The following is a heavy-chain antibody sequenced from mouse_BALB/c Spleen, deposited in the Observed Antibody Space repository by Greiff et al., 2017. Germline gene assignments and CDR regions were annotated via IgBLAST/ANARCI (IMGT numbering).Heavy chain of an antibody. D-gene: IGHD1-2*01. CDR3: TRSNSLLRLRYFDY. CDR2: INPINGGT. CDR1: GYTFTSYY. J-gene: IGHJ2*01. V-gene: IGHV1S81*02. Sequence: QVQLQQSGAELVKPGASVKLSCKASGYTFTSYYMYWVKQRPGQGLEWIGEINPINGGTNFNEKFKSKATLTVDKSSSTAYMQLSSLTSEDSAVYYCTRSNSLLRLRYFDYWGQGTTLTVSS.